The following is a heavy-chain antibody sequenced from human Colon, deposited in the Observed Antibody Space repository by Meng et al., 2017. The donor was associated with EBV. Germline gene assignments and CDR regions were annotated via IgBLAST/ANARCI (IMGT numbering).Heavy chain of an antibody. V-gene: IGHV4-39*02. J-gene: IGHJ4*02. D-gene: IGHD3-3*01. CDR2: IYYSGST. Sequence: LQSAGPVLVNTWETLALPCSVSRGSISSCCYLWGWIRQPPGKRVEWIGNIYYSGSTYNKPSLKSRVTISVDTSKNQFSLKLSYVTAEDTAVYYCARDDFWSAYWGYWGQGTLVTVSS. CDR1: RGSISSCCYL. CDR3: ARDDFWSAYWGY.